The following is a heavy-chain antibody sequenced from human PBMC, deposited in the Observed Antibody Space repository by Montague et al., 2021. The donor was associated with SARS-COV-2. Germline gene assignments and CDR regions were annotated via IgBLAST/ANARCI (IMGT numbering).Heavy chain of an antibody. J-gene: IGHJ6*02. D-gene: IGHD6-13*01. CDR2: IYYSGST. V-gene: IGHV4-39*07. CDR1: GGSISSSSYY. CDR3: ARVGRQQLVRLSGMDV. Sequence: SETLSLTCTVSGGSISSSSYYWGWISQPPGKGLEWIGSIYYSGSTYYKPSLKSRVTISVDTSQNQFSLKLRSVTAADTAVYYCARVGRQQLVRLSGMDVWGQGTTVTVSS.